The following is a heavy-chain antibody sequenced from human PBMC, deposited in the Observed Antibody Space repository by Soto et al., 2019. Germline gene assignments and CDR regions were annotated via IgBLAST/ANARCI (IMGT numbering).Heavy chain of an antibody. CDR2: ISAYSGDT. V-gene: IGHV1-18*04. D-gene: IGHD6-19*01. Sequence: ASVKVSCKASGYSFTPHGISWVRRAPRDGLEWMGWISAYSGDTHYVQRVQGRLTMTTDTSTSTAYIELRSLTSDDTAVYYCARAPPCSGILRGTPLMEVWGQGTTVTVS. CDR3: ARAPPCSGILRGTPLMEV. CDR1: GYSFTPHG. J-gene: IGHJ6*02.